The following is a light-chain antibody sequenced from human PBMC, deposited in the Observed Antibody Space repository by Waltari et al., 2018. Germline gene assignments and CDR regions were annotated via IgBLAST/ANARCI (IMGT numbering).Light chain of an antibody. CDR2: VGTGGIVG. CDR1: SGYSNYN. Sequence: QPVLTQPPSASASLGASVTLTCTLSSGYSNYNVDWYQQRPGKGPRFVMRVGTGGIVGSKGDGIPDRFSVLGSGLNRYLTIKNIQEEDESDYHCGADHGSGSSFVYVFGTGTKATVL. V-gene: IGLV9-49*03. CDR3: GADHGSGSSFVYV. J-gene: IGLJ1*01.